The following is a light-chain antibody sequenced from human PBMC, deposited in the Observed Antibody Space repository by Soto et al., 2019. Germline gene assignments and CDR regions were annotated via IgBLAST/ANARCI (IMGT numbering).Light chain of an antibody. Sequence: QSALTQPASVSGSPGQSITISCTGTSSDVGGYNHVSWYQQDPGKAPQLMIYEVTNRPSGVSNRFSGSKSGNTASLTISGLEAEDEADYYCSSYTSSSTWVFGGGTKVTVL. CDR3: SSYTSSSTWV. CDR2: EVT. CDR1: SSDVGGYNH. J-gene: IGLJ3*02. V-gene: IGLV2-14*01.